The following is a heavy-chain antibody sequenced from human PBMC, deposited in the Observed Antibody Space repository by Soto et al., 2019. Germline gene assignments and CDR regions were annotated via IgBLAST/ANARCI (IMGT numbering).Heavy chain of an antibody. V-gene: IGHV4-39*01. CDR2: IYYSGSI. CDR3: ARQDTSGYAFDY. Sequence: SETLSLTCIFSGGSISTSSYYLGWIRQPPGKGLEWIGSIYYSGSIYHNPSLKSRVTMSIDTSTKQFSLRLSSVTAADTAVYYCARQDTSGYAFDYWGQGTLVTVSS. J-gene: IGHJ4*02. D-gene: IGHD3-22*01. CDR1: GGSISTSSYY.